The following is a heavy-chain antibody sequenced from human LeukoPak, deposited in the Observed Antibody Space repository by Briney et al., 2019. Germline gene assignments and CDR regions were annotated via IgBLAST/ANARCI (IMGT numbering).Heavy chain of an antibody. J-gene: IGHJ4*02. CDR3: ARGLSSGWVDH. CDR1: GGSFTTYY. V-gene: IGHV4-34*01. Sequence: PSETLSLTCAVYGGSFTTYYWTWLRQPPGKGLEWIGEVHHSGITNYKPSLGSRVTISLDTSKNQFSLNLISVTAADTAVYYCARGLSSGWVDHWGQGTLVTVSS. D-gene: IGHD6-19*01. CDR2: VHHSGIT.